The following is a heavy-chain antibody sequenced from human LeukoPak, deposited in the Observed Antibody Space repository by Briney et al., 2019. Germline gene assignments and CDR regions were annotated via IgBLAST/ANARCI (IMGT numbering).Heavy chain of an antibody. CDR1: GFTFGDYS. CDR2: ISWNSGSI. V-gene: IGHV3-9*01. J-gene: IGHJ4*02. CDR3: AKGGGYSYGHGIYFDY. D-gene: IGHD5-18*01. Sequence: GGSLRLSCAASGFTFGDYSMRWVRHAPGKGLEWVSGISWNSGSIDYADSVKGRFTISRDNAKNSLYLQMNSLRAEDTALYYCAKGGGYSYGHGIYFDYWGQGTLVTVSS.